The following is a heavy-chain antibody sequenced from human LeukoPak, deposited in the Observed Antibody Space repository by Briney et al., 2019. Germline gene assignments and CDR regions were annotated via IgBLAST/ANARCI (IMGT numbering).Heavy chain of an antibody. CDR1: GFTFSSYN. CDR2: ISSSSSYI. V-gene: IGHV3-21*01. J-gene: IGHJ4*02. Sequence: KSGGSLRLSCAASGFTFSSYNMNWVRQAPGKGLEWVSSISSSSSYIYYADSVKGRFTISRDNAKNSLYLQMNSLRAEGTAVYYCAREGYDSSGYYSGPPPIDYWGQGTLVTVSS. CDR3: AREGYDSSGYYSGPPPIDY. D-gene: IGHD3-22*01.